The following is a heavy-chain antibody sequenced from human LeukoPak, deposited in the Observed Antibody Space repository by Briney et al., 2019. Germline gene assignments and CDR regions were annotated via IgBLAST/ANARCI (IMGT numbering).Heavy chain of an antibody. D-gene: IGHD3-22*01. Sequence: PGGSLRLSCAASGFTFSSYAMHWVRQAPGKGLEWVAVISYDGSNKYYADSVKGRFTISRDNSKNTLYLQMNSLRAEDTAVYYCASAGGYYADFDYWGQGTLVTVSS. CDR3: ASAGGYYADFDY. CDR1: GFTFSSYA. V-gene: IGHV3-30-3*01. J-gene: IGHJ4*02. CDR2: ISYDGSNK.